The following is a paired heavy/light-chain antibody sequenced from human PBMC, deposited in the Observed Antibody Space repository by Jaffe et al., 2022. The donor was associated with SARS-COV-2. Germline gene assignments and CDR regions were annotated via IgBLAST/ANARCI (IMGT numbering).Heavy chain of an antibody. J-gene: IGHJ4*02. CDR3: ARTRGYCNGGTCYRDVALDH. V-gene: IGHV4-61*02. D-gene: IGHD2-15*01. CDR1: GDSISSINYY. Sequence: QVQLQESGPGLVKPSQTLSLTCTVSGDSISSINYYWSWIRQPAGKGLEWIGRIYASGSTNYNPSLKSRVTISLDTSNNQFSLKLNSVTAADTAVYYCARTRGYCNGGTCYRDVALDHWGQGTLVTVSS. CDR2: IYASGST.
Light chain of an antibody. CDR3: CSFAGHYTLWV. CDR1: SSDVGGYKY. V-gene: IGLV2-11*01. J-gene: IGLJ1*01. Sequence: QSALTQPRSVSGSPGQSVTISCTGTSSDVGGYKYVSWYQQHPGKAPKLMIYDVSERPSGVPDRFSGSKSGNTASLTISGLQAEDEADYYCCSFAGHYTLWVFGTGTEVTVL. CDR2: DVS.